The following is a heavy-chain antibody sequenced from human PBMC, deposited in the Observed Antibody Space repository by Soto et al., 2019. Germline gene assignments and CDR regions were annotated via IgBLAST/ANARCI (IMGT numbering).Heavy chain of an antibody. Sequence: QLQLQESGPGLVKPSETLSLTCTVSGGSIRSSSYYWGWIRQPPGKGLEWIGNVYYSGSTYYNPSLKSRVTISVDTSKNQFSLKLSSVTAADTAVYYCARRINYYGSGSYYSIGFDPWGQGTLVTVSS. D-gene: IGHD3-10*01. V-gene: IGHV4-39*01. CDR1: GGSIRSSSYY. CDR2: VYYSGST. J-gene: IGHJ5*02. CDR3: ARRINYYGSGSYYSIGFDP.